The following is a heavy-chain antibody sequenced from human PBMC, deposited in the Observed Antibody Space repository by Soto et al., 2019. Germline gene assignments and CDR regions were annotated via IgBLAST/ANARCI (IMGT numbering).Heavy chain of an antibody. CDR1: GFTFSNYW. CDR2: INSDGSST. J-gene: IGHJ5*02. D-gene: IGHD6-6*01. Sequence: EVQLVESGGGVVQPGGSLRLSCAASGFTFSNYWMHWVRQAPGKGLVWVSRINSDGSSTSYADSVKGRFTISRDNAKNTLYLQMNSLRAEDTAVYYCARERIRGDYSGLSSWFDPWGQGTLVTVSS. CDR3: ARERIRGDYSGLSSWFDP. V-gene: IGHV3-74*01.